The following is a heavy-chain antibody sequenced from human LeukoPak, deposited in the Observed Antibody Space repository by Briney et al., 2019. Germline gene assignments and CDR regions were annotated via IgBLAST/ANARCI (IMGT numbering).Heavy chain of an antibody. Sequence: ASVKVSCKASGGTFSSYAISWVRQAPGQGLEWMGGIIPIFGTANYAQKFQGRVTITSDESTSTAYIELSSLRSEDTAVYYCARESGSYFPSTFDYWGQGTLVTVSS. CDR3: ARESGSYFPSTFDY. CDR2: IIPIFGTA. CDR1: GGTFSSYA. D-gene: IGHD1-26*01. V-gene: IGHV1-69*13. J-gene: IGHJ4*02.